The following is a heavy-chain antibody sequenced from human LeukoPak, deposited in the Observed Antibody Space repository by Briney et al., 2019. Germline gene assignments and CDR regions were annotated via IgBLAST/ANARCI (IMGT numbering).Heavy chain of an antibody. V-gene: IGHV1-58*02. CDR1: GFTFTGSA. J-gene: IGHJ4*02. CDR2: IVVGSGNT. Sequence: SVKVSCKASGFTFTGSAMHWVRQARGQRLEWIGWIVVGSGNTNYAQKFQERVTITRDMSTSTAYMELSSLRSEDTAVYYCAANPYDFWSGYYVFDYWGQGTLVTVSS. D-gene: IGHD3-3*01. CDR3: AANPYDFWSGYYVFDY.